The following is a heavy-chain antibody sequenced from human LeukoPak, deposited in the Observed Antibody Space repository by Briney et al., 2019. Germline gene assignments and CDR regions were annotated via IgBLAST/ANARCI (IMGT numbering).Heavy chain of an antibody. V-gene: IGHV3-48*04. J-gene: IGHJ4*02. CDR3: ARDTVEGYYLDF. CDR1: GFTFSNFV. D-gene: IGHD4-23*01. Sequence: GGSLRLSCVASGFTFSNFVMHWVRQSPGKGLEWVSYISSSSNIIYYGDSVKGRFTISRDNARNSLYLQMNSLRAEDTAVYYCARDTVEGYYLDFWGQGTLVTVSS. CDR2: ISSSSNII.